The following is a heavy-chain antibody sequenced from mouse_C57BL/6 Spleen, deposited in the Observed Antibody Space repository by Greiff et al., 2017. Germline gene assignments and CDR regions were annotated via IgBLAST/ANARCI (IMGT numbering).Heavy chain of an antibody. CDR3: ARSPGTGYYFDY. V-gene: IGHV1-81*01. J-gene: IGHJ2*01. CDR1: GYTFTSYG. CDR2: IYPRSGNT. Sequence: QVQLKQSGAELARPGASVKLSCKASGYTFTSYGISWVKQRTGQGLEWIGEIYPRSGNTYYNEKFKGKATLTADKSSSTAYMELRSLTSEDSAVYFCARSPGTGYYFDYWGQGTTLTVSS. D-gene: IGHD4-1*01.